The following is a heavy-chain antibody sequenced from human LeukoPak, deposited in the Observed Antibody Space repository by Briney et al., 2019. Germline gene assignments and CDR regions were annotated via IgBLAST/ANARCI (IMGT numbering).Heavy chain of an antibody. V-gene: IGHV3-33*01. Sequence: GGSLRLSCSASGFTFTRHGMHWVRQAPGKGLEWVAVIWYDGGDKYYADSVKGRFTISRDNSKNTLYLQMNSLRGEDTAVYYCARDITSHYFDYCGQGTLVTVSS. CDR1: GFTFTRHG. D-gene: IGHD1-14*01. CDR2: IWYDGGDK. J-gene: IGHJ4*02. CDR3: ARDITSHYFDY.